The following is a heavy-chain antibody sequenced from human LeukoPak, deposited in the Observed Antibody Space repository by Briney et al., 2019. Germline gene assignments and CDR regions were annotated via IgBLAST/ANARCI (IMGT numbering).Heavy chain of an antibody. D-gene: IGHD6-19*01. V-gene: IGHV4-4*07. CDR1: GGSISSYY. Sequence: SETLSLTCAVSGGSISSYYWNWIRQPAGKGLEWIGRIRTSGDTSYNPSLKSRVTISVDTSKNQFSLKLSSVTAADTAVYYCARDYAVAGTGLDYWGQGTLVTVSS. CDR3: ARDYAVAGTGLDY. CDR2: IRTSGDT. J-gene: IGHJ4*02.